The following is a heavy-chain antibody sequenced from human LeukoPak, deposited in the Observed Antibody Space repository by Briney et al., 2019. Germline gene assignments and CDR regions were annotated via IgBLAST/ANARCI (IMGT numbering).Heavy chain of an antibody. CDR1: GFTFSDYY. Sequence: PGGSLRLSCAASGFTFSDYYMSWIRQAPWKGLEWVSYISSSGSTIYYADSVKGRFTISRDNAKNSLYLQMNSLRAEDTAVYYCARDLGAAAENWFDPWGQGTLVTVSS. CDR3: ARDLGAAAENWFDP. CDR2: ISSSGSTI. D-gene: IGHD6-13*01. V-gene: IGHV3-11*01. J-gene: IGHJ5*02.